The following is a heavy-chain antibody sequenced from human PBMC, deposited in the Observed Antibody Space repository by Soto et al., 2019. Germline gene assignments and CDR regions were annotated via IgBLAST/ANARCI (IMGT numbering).Heavy chain of an antibody. CDR2: ISGSGGST. J-gene: IGHJ4*02. V-gene: IGHV3-23*01. Sequence: GGSLRLSCAASGFTFSSYAMSWVRQAQGKGLEWVSAISGSGGSTYYADSVKGQFTISRDNSKNTLYLQMNSLRAEDTAVYYCAKLNYYDSSGPSDYWGQGTLVTVSS. CDR3: AKLNYYDSSGPSDY. D-gene: IGHD3-22*01. CDR1: GFTFSSYA.